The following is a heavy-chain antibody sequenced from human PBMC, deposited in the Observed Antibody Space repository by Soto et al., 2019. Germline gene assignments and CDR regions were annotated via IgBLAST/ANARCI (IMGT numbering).Heavy chain of an antibody. J-gene: IGHJ5*02. V-gene: IGHV4-31*03. D-gene: IGHD6-19*01. CDR1: GYSITAGGYY. CDR3: ARMYSSGSGWFHP. CDR2: FYSSGSI. Sequence: TLSLTCFVSGYSITAGGYYWSWIRHHPGKGLEWIGSFYSSGSIIYNPSLRSRVSISGDTSSNQFSMSLTSVTAADTARCYCARMYSSGSGWFHPWGQGTLVTVSS.